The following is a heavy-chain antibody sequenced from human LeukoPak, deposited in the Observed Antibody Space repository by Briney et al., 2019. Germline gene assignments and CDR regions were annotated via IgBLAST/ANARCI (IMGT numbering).Heavy chain of an antibody. Sequence: GGSLRLSCAASGFMFTNYVMNWVRQAPGKGLEWVSSITGTADKTYDADSVKGRFTISRGNSKNTLSLQMSSLRVEDTAIYYCARKGGSRGWGAFDIWGQGTIVTVSS. CDR1: GFMFTNYV. CDR3: ARKGGSRGWGAFDI. J-gene: IGHJ3*02. V-gene: IGHV3-23*01. CDR2: ITGTADKT. D-gene: IGHD6-19*01.